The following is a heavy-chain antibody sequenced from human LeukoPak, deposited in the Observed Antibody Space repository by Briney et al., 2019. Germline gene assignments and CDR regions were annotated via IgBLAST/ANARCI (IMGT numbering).Heavy chain of an antibody. CDR2: IKQDGSEK. CDR1: GFTFSSYW. J-gene: IGHJ4*02. V-gene: IGHV3-7*01. D-gene: IGHD3-9*01. Sequence: GGSLRLSCAASGFTFSSYWMSWVRQAPGKGLEGVANIKQDGSEKYYVDSVKGRFTISRDNAKNSLYLQMNGLRAEDTAVYYCARDRTGTGDYYFDYWGQGTLVTVSS. CDR3: ARDRTGTGDYYFDY.